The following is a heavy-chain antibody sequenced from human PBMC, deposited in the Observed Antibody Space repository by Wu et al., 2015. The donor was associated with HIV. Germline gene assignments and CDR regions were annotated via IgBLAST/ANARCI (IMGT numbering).Heavy chain of an antibody. D-gene: IGHD3-3*01. CDR1: GYTFTDYY. CDR3: ARGLYFSETGHFDS. Sequence: QVQLVQSGAEVKKPGASVKVSCKTSGYTFTDYYLHWIRQAPGQGLEWMGWVNPNRGDTSSAQKFQARVTMTRDTSISTAYMELSGLTSDDSGVYYCARGLYFSETGHFDSWGQGTPVTVPS. V-gene: IGHV1-2*02. J-gene: IGHJ4*02. CDR2: VNPNRGDT.